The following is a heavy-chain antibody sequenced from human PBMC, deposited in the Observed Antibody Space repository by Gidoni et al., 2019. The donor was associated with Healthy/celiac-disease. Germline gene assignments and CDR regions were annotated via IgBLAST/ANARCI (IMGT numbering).Heavy chain of an antibody. D-gene: IGHD1-26*01. CDR3: ARARRELLGLVGFDY. CDR1: GFTFSDYY. V-gene: IGHV3-11*06. Sequence: VQLVESGGGLVKPGGSLRLPCAASGFTFSDYYMSWIRQAPGKGLEWVSYISSSSSYTNYADSVKGRFTISRDNANNSLYLQMNSLRAEDTAVYYCARARRELLGLVGFDYWGQGTLVTVSS. J-gene: IGHJ4*02. CDR2: ISSSSSYT.